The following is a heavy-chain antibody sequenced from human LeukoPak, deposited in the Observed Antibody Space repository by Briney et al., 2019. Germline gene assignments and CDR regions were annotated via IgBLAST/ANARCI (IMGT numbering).Heavy chain of an antibody. CDR2: IYTSGST. J-gene: IGHJ4*02. CDR3: ARSGYYKELGY. Sequence: PSETLSLTCTVSGGSISSGSYYWSWIRQPAGKGLGWIGRIYTSGSTNYNPSLKSRVTISVDTSKNQFSLKLSSVTAADTAVYYCARSGYYKELGYWGQGTLVTVSS. CDR1: GGSISSGSYY. D-gene: IGHD3-3*01. V-gene: IGHV4-61*02.